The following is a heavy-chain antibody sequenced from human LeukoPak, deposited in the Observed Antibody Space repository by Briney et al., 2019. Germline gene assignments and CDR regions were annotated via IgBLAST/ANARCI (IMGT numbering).Heavy chain of an antibody. D-gene: IGHD6-13*01. CDR3: ASGRGLQSSTWANWFDP. Sequence: ASVKVSCKASGGTFSSYAISWVRQAPGQGLEWMGGIIPIFGTANYAQKFQGRVTITADESTSTAYMELSSLRSEDTAVYYCASGRGLQSSTWANWFDPWGQGTLVTVSS. CDR2: IIPIFGTA. CDR1: GGTFSSYA. V-gene: IGHV1-69*13. J-gene: IGHJ5*02.